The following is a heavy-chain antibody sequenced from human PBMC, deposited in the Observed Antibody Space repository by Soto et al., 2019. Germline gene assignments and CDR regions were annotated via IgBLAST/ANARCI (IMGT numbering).Heavy chain of an antibody. Sequence: PSETQSVTCTVADGYIRSGGYYWSWIKQHPGKGLEWIGYIYYSGSTYYNPSLKSRVTISVDTSKNQFSLKLSSVTAADTAVYYCARESFWSGYGGIYYYMDVWGKGTTVTVSS. V-gene: IGHV4-31*03. CDR1: DGYIRSGGYY. CDR3: ARESFWSGYGGIYYYMDV. J-gene: IGHJ6*03. D-gene: IGHD3-3*01. CDR2: IYYSGST.